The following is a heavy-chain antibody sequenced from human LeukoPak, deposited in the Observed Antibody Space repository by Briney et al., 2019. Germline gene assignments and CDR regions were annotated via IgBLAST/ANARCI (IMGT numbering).Heavy chain of an antibody. CDR3: ARDTEGRRSWRVWFDP. V-gene: IGHV1-18*01. D-gene: IGHD5-24*01. J-gene: IGHJ5*02. Sequence: ASVKVSCKASGYTFTSYGISWVRQAPGQGLEWMGWISAYNGNTNYAQKLQGRVTMTTDTSTSTAYMELRSLRSDDTAVYYCARDTEGRRSWRVWFDPWGQGTLVTVSS. CDR2: ISAYNGNT. CDR1: GYTFTSYG.